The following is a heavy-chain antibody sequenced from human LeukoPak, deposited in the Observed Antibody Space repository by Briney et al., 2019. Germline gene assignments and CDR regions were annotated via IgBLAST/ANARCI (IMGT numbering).Heavy chain of an antibody. Sequence: PGGSLRLSCAASGFTFSIYAMNWVRQAPGKGLERVSAMSGSGETTYYADSVKGRFTISRDNSKNTLFLQMNSLRAEDTAVYYCASSGHYGYWGQGTLVTVSS. D-gene: IGHD3-3*01. CDR2: MSGSGETT. V-gene: IGHV3-23*01. CDR1: GFTFSIYA. J-gene: IGHJ4*02. CDR3: ASSGHYGY.